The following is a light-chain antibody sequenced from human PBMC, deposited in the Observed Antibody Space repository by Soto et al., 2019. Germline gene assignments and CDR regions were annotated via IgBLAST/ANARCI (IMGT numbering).Light chain of an antibody. CDR3: QQYGRSPGT. Sequence: DIQMTHSPSTLSGSVGDRVTITCRASQGISSYLAWYQQKPGKAPKLLIYAASTLQSVVPSRFSGKGSGTDFTLTISRLEPEDFAVYYCQQYGRSPGTFGQGTKVDI. CDR2: AAS. V-gene: IGKV1-9*01. J-gene: IGKJ1*01. CDR1: QGISSY.